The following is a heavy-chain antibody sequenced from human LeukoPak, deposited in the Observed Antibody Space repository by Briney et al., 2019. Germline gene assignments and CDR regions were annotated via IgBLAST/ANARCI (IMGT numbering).Heavy chain of an antibody. CDR3: ARGSVAATPVY. V-gene: IGHV4-59*01. J-gene: IGHJ4*02. CDR2: IYYSGST. D-gene: IGHD2-15*01. Sequence: SETLSLTCTVSGGSISSYYWSWIRQPPGKGLEWIGYIYYSGSTNYNPSLKSRVTISVDTSKNKFSLKLSSVTAADTAVYYCARGSVAATPVYWGQGTLVTVSS. CDR1: GGSISSYY.